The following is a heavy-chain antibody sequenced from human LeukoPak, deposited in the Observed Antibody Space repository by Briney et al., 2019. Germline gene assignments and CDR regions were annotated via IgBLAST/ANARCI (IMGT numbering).Heavy chain of an antibody. CDR3: ARERRYSYSTTPDY. Sequence: SETLSLTCAVSGGSISSNSYYWGWIRQPPGKGLEWIGSIYYSGSTYYNPSLKSRVTISVDTSKNQFSLKLSSVTAADTAVYYCARERRYSYSTTPDYWGQGTLVTVSS. CDR1: GGSISSNSYY. CDR2: IYYSGST. J-gene: IGHJ4*02. V-gene: IGHV4-39*07. D-gene: IGHD5-18*01.